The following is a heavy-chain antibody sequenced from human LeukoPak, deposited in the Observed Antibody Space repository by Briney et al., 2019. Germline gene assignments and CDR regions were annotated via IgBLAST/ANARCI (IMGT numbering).Heavy chain of an antibody. CDR1: GFTVSSNY. J-gene: IGHJ6*03. D-gene: IGHD5-24*01. Sequence: PGGSLRLSCAASGFTVSSNYMSWVRQAPGKGLKWVSGIHSGGSTYYADSVKGRFTISRDNSKNTLYLQMNSLRAEDTAVYYCAREMATIDRFGYYYYYMDVWGKGTTVTVSS. V-gene: IGHV3-53*01. CDR3: AREMATIDRFGYYYYYMDV. CDR2: IHSGGST.